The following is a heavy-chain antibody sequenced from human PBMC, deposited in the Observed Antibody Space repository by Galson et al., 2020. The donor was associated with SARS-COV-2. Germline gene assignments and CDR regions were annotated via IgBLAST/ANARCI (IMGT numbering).Heavy chain of an antibody. D-gene: IGHD3-22*01. CDR1: GGSISSYY. Sequence: ETSETLSLTCIVSGGSISSYYWSWIRQSPGKGLEWIGYIYYSGSTNYNPSLKSRVTISVDTSKNQFSLKMKSVTAADTAVYYCARQGMYYYDSSNYWGAENGFVPWGQGTLVTVSS. J-gene: IGHJ5*02. V-gene: IGHV4-59*08. CDR3: ARQGMYYYDSSNYWGAENGFVP. CDR2: IYYSGST.